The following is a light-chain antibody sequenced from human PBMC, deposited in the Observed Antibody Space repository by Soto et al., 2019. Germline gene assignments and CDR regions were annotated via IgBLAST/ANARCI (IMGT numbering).Light chain of an antibody. Sequence: QSVLTQTASVSGSPGQSITISCTGTSSDVGGYDYVSWYQQHPGKAPKLMIYEVSNRPSGVSNRFSGSKSGNTASLTISGLQAEDEADYYCSSYTSSNTPVVFGGGTKLTVL. J-gene: IGLJ2*01. CDR1: SSDVGGYDY. V-gene: IGLV2-14*01. CDR3: SSYTSSNTPVV. CDR2: EVS.